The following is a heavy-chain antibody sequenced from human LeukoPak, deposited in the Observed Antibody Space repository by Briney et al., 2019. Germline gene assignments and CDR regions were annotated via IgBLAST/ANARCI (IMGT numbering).Heavy chain of an antibody. CDR3: ARSSLLRRDDAFDI. CDR2: IYTSGST. J-gene: IGHJ3*02. CDR1: GGSFSSYY. V-gene: IGHV4-4*07. Sequence: SETLSLTCTVSGGSFSSYYWSWIRQPAGKGLEWIGRIYTSGSTNYNPSLKSRVTISVDTSKNQFSLKLSSVTAADTAVYYCARSSLLRRDDAFDIWGQGTMVTVSS. D-gene: IGHD2-15*01.